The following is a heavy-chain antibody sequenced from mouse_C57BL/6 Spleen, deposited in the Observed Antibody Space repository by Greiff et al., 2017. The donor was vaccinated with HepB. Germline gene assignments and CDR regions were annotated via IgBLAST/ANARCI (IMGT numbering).Heavy chain of an antibody. D-gene: IGHD2-5*01. CDR2: IYPSDSYT. CDR3: AMGYSNYGDYAMDY. J-gene: IGHJ4*01. Sequence: QVQLQQPGAELVMPGASVKLSCKASGYTFTSYWMHWVKQRPGQGLEWIGEIYPSDSYTNYNQKFKGKSTLTVDKSSSTAYMQLSSLTSEDSAVYYGAMGYSNYGDYAMDYWGQGTSVTVSS. CDR1: GYTFTSYW. V-gene: IGHV1-69*01.